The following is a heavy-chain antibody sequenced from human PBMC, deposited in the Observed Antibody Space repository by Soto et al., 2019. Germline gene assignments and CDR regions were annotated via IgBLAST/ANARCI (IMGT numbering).Heavy chain of an antibody. CDR1: GGSFSGYY. J-gene: IGHJ6*02. CDR2: INHSGST. CDR3: ARGTSGWYRGGYYYYGMDV. V-gene: IGHV4-34*01. D-gene: IGHD6-19*01. Sequence: PSETLSLTXAVYGGSFSGYYWSWIRQPPGKGLEWIGEINHSGSTNYNPSLKSRVTISVDTSKNQFSLKLSSVTAADTAVYYCARGTSGWYRGGYYYYGMDVWGQGTTVTVSS.